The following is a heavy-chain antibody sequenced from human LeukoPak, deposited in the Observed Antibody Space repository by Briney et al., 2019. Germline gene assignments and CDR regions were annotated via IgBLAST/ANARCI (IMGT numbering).Heavy chain of an antibody. CDR1: GYTFTSYG. J-gene: IGHJ4*02. Sequence: GASVKDSCKASGYTFTSYGISWVRQAPGQGLEWMGWISAYNGNTNYAQKLQGRVTMTTDTSTSTAYMELRSLRSDDTAVYYCARAHSSGWYYEGGYDYWGQGTLVTVSS. D-gene: IGHD6-19*01. V-gene: IGHV1-18*01. CDR3: ARAHSSGWYYEGGYDY. CDR2: ISAYNGNT.